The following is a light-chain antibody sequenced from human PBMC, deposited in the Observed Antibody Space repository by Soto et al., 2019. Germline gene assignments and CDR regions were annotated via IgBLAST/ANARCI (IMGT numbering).Light chain of an antibody. J-gene: IGKJ2*01. Sequence: IQLTQSPSSLSASVGDRVTITCRASQDISKFLAWFQLKPGKAPNLLIFSASTLQSAVPSRFSGGGSGTEFTLTISSLQPEDFATYYCQQLKTYLYTFGQGTKLEIK. V-gene: IGKV1-9*01. CDR1: QDISKF. CDR2: SAS. CDR3: QQLKTYLYT.